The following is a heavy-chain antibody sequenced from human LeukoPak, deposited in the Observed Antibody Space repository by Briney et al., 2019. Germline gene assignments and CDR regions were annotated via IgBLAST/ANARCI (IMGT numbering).Heavy chain of an antibody. D-gene: IGHD2-15*01. J-gene: IGHJ4*02. CDR3: ASDRDIVVVVADPATFDY. V-gene: IGHV3-30*04. Sequence: GRSLRLSCAASGFTFSSYAMHWVRQAPGKGLEWVAVIPYDGSNKYYADSVKGRFTISRDNSKNTLYLQMNSLRAEDTAVYYCASDRDIVVVVADPATFDYWGQGTLVTVSS. CDR2: IPYDGSNK. CDR1: GFTFSSYA.